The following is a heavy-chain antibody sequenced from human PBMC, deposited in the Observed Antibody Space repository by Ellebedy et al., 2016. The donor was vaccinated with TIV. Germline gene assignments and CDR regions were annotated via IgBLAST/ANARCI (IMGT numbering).Heavy chain of an antibody. CDR2: IIPIFGTA. CDR3: ARAGYSYSYYFDY. V-gene: IGHV1-69*13. Sequence: SVKVSXKASSYTFTSYAISWVRQAPGQGLEWMGGIIPIFGTANYAQKFQGRVTITADESTSTAYMELSSLRSEDTAVYYCARAGYSYSYYFDYWGQGTLVTVSS. CDR1: SYTFTSYA. J-gene: IGHJ4*02. D-gene: IGHD5-18*01.